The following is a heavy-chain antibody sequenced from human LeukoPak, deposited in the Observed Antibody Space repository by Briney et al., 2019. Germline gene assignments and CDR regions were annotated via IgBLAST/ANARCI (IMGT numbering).Heavy chain of an antibody. D-gene: IGHD3-22*01. V-gene: IGHV1-18*01. CDR1: DYTINNNG. J-gene: IGHJ4*02. CDR2: ISTYNGNT. CDR3: GSGRRRLMRTDPTTPYYELDY. Sequence: ASVRVSCNASDYTINNNGFSWMRHPPGGRLEWMGCISTYNGNTKYGEALQGRVTMTTDRSTYTAYMGLRNLRSDDTAVYYCGSGRRRLMRTDPTTPYYELDYWGQGTQVPVSS.